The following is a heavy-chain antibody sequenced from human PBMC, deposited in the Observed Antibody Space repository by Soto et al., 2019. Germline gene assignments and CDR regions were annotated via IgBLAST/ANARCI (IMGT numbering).Heavy chain of an antibody. J-gene: IGHJ5*02. CDR2: IYYSGST. CDR3: ARENYGDPDNWFDP. CDR1: GGSISSYY. Sequence: SETLSLTCTVSGGSISSYYWSWIRQPPGKGLEWIGYIYYSGSTNYNPSLKSRVTISVDTSKNQFSLKLSSVTAADTAVYYCARENYGDPDNWFDPWGQGTLVTVSS. D-gene: IGHD4-17*01. V-gene: IGHV4-59*01.